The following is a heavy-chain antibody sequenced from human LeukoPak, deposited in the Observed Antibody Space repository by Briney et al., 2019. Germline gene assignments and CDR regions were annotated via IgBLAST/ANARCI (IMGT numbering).Heavy chain of an antibody. D-gene: IGHD6-6*01. CDR2: IKEDGSDK. Sequence: GGSLRLSCLASGFTFSNSWMTWVRQAPGRGLEWVANIKEDGSDKQYVDSVRGRFTISRDNAKKSVSPQMDGLRAEDTAVYYCARWPYSSSYYFDYWGQGTLVTVSS. CDR3: ARWPYSSSYYFDY. V-gene: IGHV3-7*01. J-gene: IGHJ4*02. CDR1: GFTFSNSW.